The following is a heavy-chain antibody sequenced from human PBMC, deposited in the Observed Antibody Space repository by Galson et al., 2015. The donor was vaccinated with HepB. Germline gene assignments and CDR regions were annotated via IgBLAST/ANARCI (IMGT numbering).Heavy chain of an antibody. J-gene: IGHJ4*02. V-gene: IGHV3-30-3*01. D-gene: IGHD5-24*01. CDR2: ISYDGSNK. CDR3: ARGLFVRWLQLTQRHKYGALDY. CDR1: GFTFSSYA. Sequence: SLRLSCAASGFTFSSYAMHWVRQAPGKGLEWVAVISYDGSNKYYADSVKGRFTISRDNSKNTLYLQMNSLRAEDTAVYYCARGLFVRWLQLTQRHKYGALDYWGQGTLVTVSS.